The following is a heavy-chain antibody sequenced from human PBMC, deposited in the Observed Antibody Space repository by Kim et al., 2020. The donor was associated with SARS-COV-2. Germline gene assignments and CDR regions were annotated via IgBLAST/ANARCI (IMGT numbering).Heavy chain of an antibody. CDR2: IYSGGST. V-gene: IGHV3-53*01. CDR3: ARVGYYDSSGYYSEYFQH. CDR1: GFTVSSNY. J-gene: IGHJ1*01. Sequence: GGSLRLSCAASGFTVSSNYMSWVRQAPGTGLEWVSVIYSGGSTYYADSVKGRFTISRDNSKNTLYLQMNSLRAEDTAVYYCARVGYYDSSGYYSEYFQHWGQGTLVTVSS. D-gene: IGHD3-22*01.